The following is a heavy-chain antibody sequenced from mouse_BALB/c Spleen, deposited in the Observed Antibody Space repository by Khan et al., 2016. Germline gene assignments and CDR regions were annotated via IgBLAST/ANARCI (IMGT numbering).Heavy chain of an antibody. CDR1: GFTFSDYY. J-gene: IGHJ3*01. V-gene: IGHV5-4*02. CDR3: ARCGLRGGAWFAY. Sequence: EVELVESGGGLVKPGGSLKLSCAASGFTFSDYYMYWVRQTPEKRLEWVATISDGGSYTYYPDSVKGRFTISRDNAKNNLYLQMSSLKSEDTAMDYCARCGLRGGAWFAYWGQGTLVTVSA. CDR2: ISDGGSYT. D-gene: IGHD2-4*01.